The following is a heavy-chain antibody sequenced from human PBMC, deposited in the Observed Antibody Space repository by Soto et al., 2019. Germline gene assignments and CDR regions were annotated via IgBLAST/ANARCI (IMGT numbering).Heavy chain of an antibody. CDR2: ISYDGSNK. Sequence: QVQLVESGGGVVQPGRSLRLSCAASGFTFSSYGMHWVRQAPGKGLEWVAVISYDGSNKYYADSVKGRFTISRDNSKNTRYLKMNSLRAEGTAVYYCAKDRRPNYYYGMDVWGQGTTVTVSS. J-gene: IGHJ6*02. CDR1: GFTFSSYG. CDR3: AKDRRPNYYYGMDV. V-gene: IGHV3-30*18. D-gene: IGHD6-25*01.